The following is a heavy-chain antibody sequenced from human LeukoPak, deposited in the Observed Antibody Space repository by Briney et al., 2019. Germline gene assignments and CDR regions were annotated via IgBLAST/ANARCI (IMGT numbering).Heavy chain of an antibody. CDR1: GYSISSGYY. CDR3: ARATVAAAAPGGY. D-gene: IGHD6-13*01. CDR2: IYHSGST. V-gene: IGHV4-38-2*02. Sequence: SETLSLTCTVSGYSISSGYYWGWIRQPPGKGLEWIGSIYHSGSTYYNPSLKSRVTISVDTSKNQFSLKLSSVTAADMAVYYCARATVAAAAPGGYWGQGTLVTVSS. J-gene: IGHJ4*02.